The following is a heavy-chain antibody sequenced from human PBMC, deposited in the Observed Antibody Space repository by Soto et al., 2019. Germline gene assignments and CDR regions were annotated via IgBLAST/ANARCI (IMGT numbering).Heavy chain of an antibody. Sequence: QVQLVESGGGVVQPGRSLRLSCAASGFTFSSYGMHWVRQAPGKGLEWVAVIWYDGSNKYYADSVKGRFTISRDNSKNTRYLQMNSLRAKDTAVYYCARERLVIRYRDYWGRGALVTVSA. V-gene: IGHV3-33*01. CDR1: GFTFSSYG. D-gene: IGHD2-2*01. CDR3: ARERLVIRYRDY. J-gene: IGHJ4*02. CDR2: IWYDGSNK.